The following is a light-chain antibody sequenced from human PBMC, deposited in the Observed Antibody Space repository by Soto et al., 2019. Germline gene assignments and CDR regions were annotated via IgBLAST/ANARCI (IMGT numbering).Light chain of an antibody. Sequence: QSALTQPASVSGSPGQSITISCTGTSSDVGAYKYVSWYQQHPGKAPKLMIYEVSNRPSGVSNRFSGSKSGNTASVTISGLQAEDDADYYCSSYTSTNTQVFGTGTKVTVL. CDR3: SSYTSTNTQV. J-gene: IGLJ1*01. CDR2: EVS. CDR1: SSDVGAYKY. V-gene: IGLV2-14*01.